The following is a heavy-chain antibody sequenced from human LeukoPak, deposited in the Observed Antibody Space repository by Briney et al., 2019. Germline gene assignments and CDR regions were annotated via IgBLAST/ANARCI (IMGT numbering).Heavy chain of an antibody. D-gene: IGHD6-6*01. V-gene: IGHV4-59*08. CDR2: IYYSGRN. CDR3: ARQYRLSSSDPYYYGMNV. J-gene: IGHJ6*01. Sequence: PSETESFTCTVSGASVSRYYWSWVRQPPGKGLEWNGYIYYSGRNNYNPSLKSRVTTSVETSKNHLSLKRSSLTAADTAVYYCARQYRLSSSDPYYYGMNVWGQASSVTVSS. CDR1: GASVSRYY.